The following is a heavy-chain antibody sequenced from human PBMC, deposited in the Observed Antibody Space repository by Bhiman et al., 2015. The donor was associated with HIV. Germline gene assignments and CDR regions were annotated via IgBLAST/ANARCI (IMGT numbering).Heavy chain of an antibody. Sequence: EVQLVESGGGLVKPGGSLRLSCAASGFTFSIYSMNWVRQAPGKGLEWVSSISSSSSYIYYADSVKGRFTISRDNAKNSLYLQMNSLRAEDTAVYYCARDLDYGDYLDYWGQGTLVTVSS. CDR1: GFTFSIYS. CDR2: ISSSSSYI. D-gene: IGHD4-17*01. J-gene: IGHJ4*02. V-gene: IGHV3-21*01. CDR3: ARDLDYGDYLDY.